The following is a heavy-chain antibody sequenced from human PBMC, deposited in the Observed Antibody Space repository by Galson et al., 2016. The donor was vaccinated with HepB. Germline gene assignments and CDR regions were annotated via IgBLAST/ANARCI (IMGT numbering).Heavy chain of an antibody. V-gene: IGHV3-30*03. CDR1: EFTFSSSW. D-gene: IGHD6-19*01. CDR3: ARIGLGYSSSLPDY. Sequence: SLRLSCAGSEFTFSSSWLTWVRQAPGKGLEWVAAISYDGSNRLHADSVKGRFTISRDNTMNTLFLQMNSLRVEDTAVYYCARIGLGYSSSLPDYWGQGTLVTVSS. J-gene: IGHJ4*02. CDR2: ISYDGSNR.